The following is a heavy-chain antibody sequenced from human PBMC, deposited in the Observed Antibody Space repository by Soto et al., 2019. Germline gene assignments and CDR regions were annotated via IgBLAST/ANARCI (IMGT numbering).Heavy chain of an antibody. Sequence: QMQLVQSGPEVKKPGTSVKVSCKASGFTFTSSAVQWVRQARGQRLEWIGWIVVGSGNTNYAQKFQERVTITRDMSTSRAYMELSSMRSEDTAVYYCAADLGYCSGGSCSGRYYYYYYGMDVWGQGTTVTVSS. CDR3: AADLGYCSGGSCSGRYYYYYYGMDV. CDR1: GFTFTSSA. D-gene: IGHD2-15*01. V-gene: IGHV1-58*01. J-gene: IGHJ6*02. CDR2: IVVGSGNT.